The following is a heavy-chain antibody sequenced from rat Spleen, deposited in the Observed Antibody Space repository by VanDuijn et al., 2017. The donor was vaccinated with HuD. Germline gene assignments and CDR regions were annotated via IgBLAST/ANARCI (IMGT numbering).Heavy chain of an antibody. D-gene: IGHD1-12*03. CDR2: ISYDGSST. CDR3: ARHEYYDGYYHGPVLGVMDA. Sequence: EVQLVESGGGLVQPGRSLKLSCAASGFTFSDYNMAWVRQAPKKGLEWVATISYDGSSTYYRDSVKGRFTISRDNAKSTLYLQMDSLRSEDTATYYCARHEYYDGYYHGPVLGVMDAWGQGASVTVSS. J-gene: IGHJ4*01. CDR1: GFTFSDYN. V-gene: IGHV5-7*01.